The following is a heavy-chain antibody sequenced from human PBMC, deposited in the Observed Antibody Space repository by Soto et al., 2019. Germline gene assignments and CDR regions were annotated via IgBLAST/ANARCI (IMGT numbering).Heavy chain of an antibody. J-gene: IGHJ5*02. CDR2: IYYDGNS. D-gene: IGHD5-12*01. CDR3: ARDRRWLPRGPNNWLDL. V-gene: IGHV4-30-4*01. Sequence: LSLTCTVSGGSINSGDYYWTWVRQPPGKGLEWIGYIYYDGNSQHNPSLKGRVTMSIDTSKNQFSLNLSSVTAADTAVYYCARDRRWLPRGPNNWLDLWGQGTQVTVSS. CDR1: GGSINSGDYY.